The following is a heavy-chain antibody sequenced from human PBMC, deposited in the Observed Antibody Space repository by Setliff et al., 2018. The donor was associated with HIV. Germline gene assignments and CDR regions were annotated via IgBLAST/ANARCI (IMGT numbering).Heavy chain of an antibody. CDR3: ARDLAY. CDR1: GFTFDDYA. CDR2: ITWNSDSR. Sequence: GGSLRLSCAASGFTFDDYAMHWVRQAPGKGLEWVSGITWNSDSRGYADSVKGRFTISRDNAQNSLYLQMSSLKVEDTAVYYCARDLAYWGQGTLVTVSS. J-gene: IGHJ4*02. V-gene: IGHV3-9*01.